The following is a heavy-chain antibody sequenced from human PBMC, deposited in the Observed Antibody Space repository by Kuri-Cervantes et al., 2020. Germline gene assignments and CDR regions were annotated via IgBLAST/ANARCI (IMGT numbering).Heavy chain of an antibody. D-gene: IGHD6-13*01. V-gene: IGHV1-8*01. Sequence: ASVKVSCKASGYTFTSYDINWVRQATGQGLEWMGWMNPNSGNTGYAQKFQGRVTMTRNTSISTAYMELSSLRSEDTAVYYCARVGVYSSSWYEEGPYYYYYYMDVWGKGTTVTDSS. CDR1: GYTFTSYD. CDR3: ARVGVYSSSWYEEGPYYYYYYMDV. J-gene: IGHJ6*03. CDR2: MNPNSGNT.